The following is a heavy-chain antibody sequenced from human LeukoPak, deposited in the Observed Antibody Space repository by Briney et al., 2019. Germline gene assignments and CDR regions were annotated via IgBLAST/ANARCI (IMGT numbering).Heavy chain of an antibody. D-gene: IGHD3-16*01. CDR3: ARDLTSAYWSPGGYYYYMDV. V-gene: IGHV3-74*01. Sequence: GGSLRLSCAASGFTFSISWMYWVRQAPGKGLVWVSRTNSDGSITNYADSVKGRFTISRDNAKNTLYLQMNSLRVDDTAVYYCARDLTSAYWSPGGYYYYMDVWGKGTAVTVSS. J-gene: IGHJ6*03. CDR1: GFTFSISW. CDR2: TNSDGSIT.